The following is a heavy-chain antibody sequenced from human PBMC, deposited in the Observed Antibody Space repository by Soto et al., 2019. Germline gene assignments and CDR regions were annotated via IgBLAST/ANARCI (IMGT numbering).Heavy chain of an antibody. CDR1: GFTFSSCS. V-gene: IGHV3-21*01. J-gene: IGHJ3*02. CDR3: ARDAGPVTANAFDI. Sequence: GGSLRPSCAASGFTFSSCSKNWVRQAPGKGLEWVSSISSSSSYIYYADSVKGRFTISRDNAKNSLYLQMNSLRAEDTAVYYCARDAGPVTANAFDIWGQGTMVTVSS. CDR2: ISSSSSYI. D-gene: IGHD2-21*02.